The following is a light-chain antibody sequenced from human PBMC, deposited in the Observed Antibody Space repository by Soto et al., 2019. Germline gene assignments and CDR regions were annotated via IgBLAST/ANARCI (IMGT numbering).Light chain of an antibody. V-gene: IGLV1-40*01. Sequence: QSVLTQPPSVSGAPGQRVTSSCTGSSSNIGAGYDVHWYRQLPGTAPKLLIYGNSNRPSGVPDRFYGSKSGTSASLAITGLQAKDEADYYCQSYDSSLSGVVFGGGTTLTVL. J-gene: IGLJ2*01. CDR3: QSYDSSLSGVV. CDR1: SSNIGAGYD. CDR2: GNS.